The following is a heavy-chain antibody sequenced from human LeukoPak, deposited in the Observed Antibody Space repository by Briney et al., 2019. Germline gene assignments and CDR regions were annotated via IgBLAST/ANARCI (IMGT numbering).Heavy chain of an antibody. V-gene: IGHV3-30*18. Sequence: GGSLRLSCAASGFTFSSYGVHWVRQAPGKGLEWVAVISYDGSNKYYVDSVKGRFTISRDNPKNTLYLQMNSLRAEDTAVYYCAKDGHYYGSGSYYPFYYYYYGMDVWGQGTTVTVSS. J-gene: IGHJ6*02. D-gene: IGHD3-10*01. CDR2: ISYDGSNK. CDR1: GFTFSSYG. CDR3: AKDGHYYGSGSYYPFYYYYYGMDV.